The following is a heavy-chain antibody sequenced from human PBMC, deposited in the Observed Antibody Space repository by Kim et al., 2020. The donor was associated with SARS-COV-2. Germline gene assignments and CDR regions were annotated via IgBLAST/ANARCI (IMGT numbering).Heavy chain of an antibody. CDR3: ARDYYGSGTPKTNDAFDI. CDR1: GYTFTGYT. V-gene: IGHV1-3*04. D-gene: IGHD3-10*01. J-gene: IGHJ3*02. Sequence: ASVKVSCKASGYTFTGYTIHWVRQAPGQRLEWMGWINTGNGNTKYSQKFQGRVTITRDTSASTAYMELSSLRSEDTGVYFCARDYYGSGTPKTNDAFDIW. CDR2: INTGNGNT.